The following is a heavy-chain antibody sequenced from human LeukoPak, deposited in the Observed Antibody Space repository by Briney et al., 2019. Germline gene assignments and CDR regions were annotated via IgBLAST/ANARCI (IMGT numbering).Heavy chain of an antibody. D-gene: IGHD6-19*01. CDR3: ARLGSSGWYFQIDY. Sequence: SETLSLTCTVSGGSISTYYWNWIRQPPGKGLEWIGEINHSGSTNYNTSLKSRVTISVDTSKNQFSLKLSPVTAADTAVYYCARLGSSGWYFQIDYWGQGTLVTVSS. CDR1: GGSISTYY. CDR2: INHSGST. J-gene: IGHJ4*02. V-gene: IGHV4-34*01.